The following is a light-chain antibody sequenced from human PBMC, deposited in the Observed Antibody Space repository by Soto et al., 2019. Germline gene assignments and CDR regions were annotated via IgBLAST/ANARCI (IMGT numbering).Light chain of an antibody. CDR2: EVN. Sequence: QSALTQPASVTGSRGQSITISCTGTSSDVGSYNLVSWYQQPPGKAPKLMIYEVNNRPSGVSNRFSGSKSGNTASLTISGLQPEDDADYYCSSYTSRSSYFLFGGGTKLTVL. J-gene: IGLJ3*02. CDR3: SSYTSRSSYFL. V-gene: IGLV2-14*02. CDR1: SSDVGSYNL.